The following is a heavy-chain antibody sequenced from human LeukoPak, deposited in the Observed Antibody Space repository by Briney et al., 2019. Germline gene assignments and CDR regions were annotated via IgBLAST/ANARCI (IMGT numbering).Heavy chain of an antibody. V-gene: IGHV4-39*07. CDR1: GGSISSSSYY. Sequence: PSETLSLTCTVSGGSISSSSYYWGWIRQPPGKGLEWIGSIYYSGSTYYNPSLKSRVTISVDTSKNQFSLKLSSVTAADTAVYYCARSTGLMVVPNLYYYYYYMDVWGKGTTVTVSS. D-gene: IGHD2-2*01. CDR3: ARSTGLMVVPNLYYYYYYMDV. J-gene: IGHJ6*03. CDR2: IYYSGST.